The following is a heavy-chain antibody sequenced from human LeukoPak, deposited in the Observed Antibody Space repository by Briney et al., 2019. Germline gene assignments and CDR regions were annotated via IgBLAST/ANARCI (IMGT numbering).Heavy chain of an antibody. Sequence: ASVKVSCKTSGYSFTDYYMHWVRQAPGQGLEWMGWINPNSGGTSSAQKFQGRVTMTRDTSITTVYMEVSWLTSDDTAIYYCARSDRLDGGPYLIGPWGQGTLVTVSS. CDR2: INPNSGGT. V-gene: IGHV1-2*02. D-gene: IGHD2-21*01. CDR3: ARSDRLDGGPYLIGP. J-gene: IGHJ5*02. CDR1: GYSFTDYY.